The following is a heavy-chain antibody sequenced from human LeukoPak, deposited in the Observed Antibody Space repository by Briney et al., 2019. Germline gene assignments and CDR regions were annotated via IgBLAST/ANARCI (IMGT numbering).Heavy chain of an antibody. CDR2: INSGSSYM. D-gene: IGHD7-27*01. CDR1: GFTFSSYS. CDR3: AREDDDWGPNTFDV. Sequence: PGGSLRLSCAASGFTFSSYSMNWVRQAPGKGLEWVSSINSGSSYMYYPDSVKGRFTISRDNAKNSLYLQMDSLRDEDTAVHYCAREDDDWGPNTFDVWGQGTVVTVSS. V-gene: IGHV3-48*02. J-gene: IGHJ3*01.